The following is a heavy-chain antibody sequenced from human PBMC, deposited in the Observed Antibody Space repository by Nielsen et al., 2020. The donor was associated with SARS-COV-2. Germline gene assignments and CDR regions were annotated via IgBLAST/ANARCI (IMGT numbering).Heavy chain of an antibody. V-gene: IGHV3-53*01. CDR1: GFIVSSKY. J-gene: IGHJ4*02. D-gene: IGHD3-3*01. CDR3: ARDRSGFGFDF. CDR2: FYSGGTT. Sequence: GESLKISCAASGFIVSSKYMNWVRQAPGKGLEWVSVFYSGGTTLYADSVKGRFIISRDNAKDSLYLQMNSLRAEDTAIYYCARDRSGFGFDFWGQGALVTVSS.